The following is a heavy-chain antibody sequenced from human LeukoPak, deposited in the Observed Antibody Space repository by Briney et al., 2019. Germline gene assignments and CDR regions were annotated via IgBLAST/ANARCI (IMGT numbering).Heavy chain of an antibody. J-gene: IGHJ5*02. V-gene: IGHV3-30-3*01. CDR1: GFTFSSYA. CDR2: ISYDGSNK. D-gene: IGHD2-15*01. Sequence: GRSLRLSCAASGFTFSSYAMHWVRQAPGKGLEWVAVISYDGSNKYYADSVKGRFPISRDNSKNTLYLQMNSLRAEDTAVYYCARLRLGYCSGGSCYSSHNWFDPWGQRTLVTFST. CDR3: ARLRLGYCSGGSCYSSHNWFDP.